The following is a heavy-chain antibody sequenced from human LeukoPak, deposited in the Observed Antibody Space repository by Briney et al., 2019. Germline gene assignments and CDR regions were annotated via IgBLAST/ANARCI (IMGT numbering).Heavy chain of an antibody. J-gene: IGHJ4*01. CDR1: GFTFTDYW. CDR3: ARDGTAAGLYFDL. V-gene: IGHV3-7*01. Sequence: PGGSLRLSCAVSGFTFTDYWMNWVRQAPGKGLEWVASIRQDGSEKTYVDSVKGRFTISRDNTKNSLSLQVSSLRVEDTAVYYCARDGTAAGLYFDLWGQGTLVTVSS. CDR2: IRQDGSEK. D-gene: IGHD6-13*01.